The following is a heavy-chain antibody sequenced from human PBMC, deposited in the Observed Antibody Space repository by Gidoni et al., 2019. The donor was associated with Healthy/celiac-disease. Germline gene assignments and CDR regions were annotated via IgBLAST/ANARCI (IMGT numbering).Heavy chain of an antibody. Sequence: QVQLQQWGAGLLKPSETLSLTCAVYGGSFSGYYWSWIRQPPGKGLEWIGEINHSGSTNYNPSLKSRVTISVDTSKNQFSLKLSSVTAADTAVYYCARGVVSRGYDYVWGSYRFHYFDYWGQGTLVTVSS. CDR3: ARGVVSRGYDYVWGSYRFHYFDY. CDR2: INHSGST. V-gene: IGHV4-34*01. CDR1: GGSFSGYY. D-gene: IGHD3-16*02. J-gene: IGHJ4*02.